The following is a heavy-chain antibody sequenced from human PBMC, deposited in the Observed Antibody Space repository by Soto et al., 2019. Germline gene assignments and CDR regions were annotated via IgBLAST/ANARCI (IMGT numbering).Heavy chain of an antibody. D-gene: IGHD2-15*01. CDR3: ARGYCSGGNFYSGMDV. Sequence: SVKVSCKASGGTFSTHAIIWVRQAPGHGLEWMGGIIPISGTTYYTQKFQGRVTSTADEPTSTAFLELSSLKSDDTAVFFCARGYCSGGNFYSGMDVWGQGAMVTV. CDR2: IIPISGTT. V-gene: IGHV1-69*13. J-gene: IGHJ6*02. CDR1: GGTFSTHA.